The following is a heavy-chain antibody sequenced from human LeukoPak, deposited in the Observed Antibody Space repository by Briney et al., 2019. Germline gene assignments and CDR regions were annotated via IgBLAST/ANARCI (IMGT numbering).Heavy chain of an antibody. CDR1: GGSISSYY. Sequence: PSDTLSLTCTVSGGSISSYYWSWIRQPPGQGLEWIGYIYYSGSTTYNPSLKSRVTISVDTSKNQFSLRLTSVTAADTAVYFCASGGGYGSGTYFSVYWGQGTLVTVSS. CDR2: IYYSGST. CDR3: ASGGGYGSGTYFSVY. D-gene: IGHD3-10*01. V-gene: IGHV4-59*08. J-gene: IGHJ4*02.